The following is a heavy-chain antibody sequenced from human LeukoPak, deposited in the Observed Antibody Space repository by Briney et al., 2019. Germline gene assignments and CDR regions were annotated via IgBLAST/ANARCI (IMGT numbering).Heavy chain of an antibody. Sequence: SETLSLTCTVSGGSIGSSDYYWGWIRQPPGKGLEWIGSIYYSGNTYYNPSLKSRVTISLDTSKNQFSLRLTSVTAADTAVYYCARYCATTSCSPLFDYWGQGTLVTVSS. V-gene: IGHV4-39*01. CDR3: ARYCATTSCSPLFDY. J-gene: IGHJ4*02. CDR2: IYYSGNT. D-gene: IGHD2-2*01. CDR1: GGSIGSSDYY.